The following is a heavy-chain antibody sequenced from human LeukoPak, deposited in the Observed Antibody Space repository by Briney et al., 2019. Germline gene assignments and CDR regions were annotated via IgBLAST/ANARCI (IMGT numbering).Heavy chain of an antibody. CDR3: ARDSQLPGELDP. CDR1: GYSISSGYY. V-gene: IGHV4-38-2*02. Sequence: SETLSLTCAVSGYSISSGYYWGWIRQPPGKGLEWIGSIYHSGSTYYNPSLKSRVTISVDTSKNQFSLKLSSVTAADTAVYYCARDSQLPGELDPWGQGTLVTVSS. D-gene: IGHD2-2*01. CDR2: IYHSGST. J-gene: IGHJ5*02.